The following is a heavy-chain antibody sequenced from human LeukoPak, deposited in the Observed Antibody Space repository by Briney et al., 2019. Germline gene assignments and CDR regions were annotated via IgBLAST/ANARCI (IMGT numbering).Heavy chain of an antibody. CDR1: GFTFTTYA. Sequence: GGSLRLSCTASGFTFTTYAMSWVRQAPGKGLESVSTVSDTGDSTYYADSVKGRFTISRDNSKNTLYLQMNSLRAEDTAVYYCARDPVRSSSWIIDYWGQGTLVTVSS. CDR2: VSDTGDST. D-gene: IGHD6-13*01. J-gene: IGHJ4*02. V-gene: IGHV3-23*01. CDR3: ARDPVRSSSWIIDY.